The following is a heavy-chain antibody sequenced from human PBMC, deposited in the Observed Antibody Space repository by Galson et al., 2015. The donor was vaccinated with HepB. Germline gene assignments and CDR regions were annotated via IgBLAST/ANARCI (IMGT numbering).Heavy chain of an antibody. V-gene: IGHV5-10-1*01. J-gene: IGHJ4*02. CDR2: IDPSDSYT. Sequence: QSGAEVKKPGESLRISCKGSGYSFTSYWISWVRQMPGKGLEWMGRIDPSDSYTNYSPSFQGHVTISADKSISTAYLQWSSLKASDTAMYYCARHGERRIAVAGSRFDYWGQGTLVTVSS. CDR1: GYSFTSYW. CDR3: ARHGERRIAVAGSRFDY. D-gene: IGHD6-19*01.